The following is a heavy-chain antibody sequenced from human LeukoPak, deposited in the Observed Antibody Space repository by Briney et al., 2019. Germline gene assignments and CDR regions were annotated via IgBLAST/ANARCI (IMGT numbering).Heavy chain of an antibody. CDR3: ARLSYSSSSHVDY. Sequence: ASVTVSCTASGGTFSSYAISWVRQAPGQGLEWMGWISAYNGNTNYAQKLQGRVTMTTDTSTSTAYMELRSLRSDDTAVYYCARLSYSSSSHVDYWGQGTLVTVSS. V-gene: IGHV1-18*01. CDR1: GGTFSSYA. J-gene: IGHJ4*02. CDR2: ISAYNGNT. D-gene: IGHD6-6*01.